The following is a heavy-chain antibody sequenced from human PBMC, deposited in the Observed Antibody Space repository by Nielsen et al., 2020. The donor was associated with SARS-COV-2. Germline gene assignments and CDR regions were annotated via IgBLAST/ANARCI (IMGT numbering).Heavy chain of an antibody. J-gene: IGHJ4*02. V-gene: IGHV3-30*18. D-gene: IGHD3-10*01. CDR3: AKRYYGSGSYSLGIDH. CDR2: ISYDGSNR. Sequence: GESLKISCAASRFTFSSYGMHWVRQAPGKGLEWVALISYDGSNRYYADSVKGRFTISRDNSKNTLYLQMNSLRAEDTAVYYCAKRYYGSGSYSLGIDHWGQGTLVTVSS. CDR1: RFTFSSYG.